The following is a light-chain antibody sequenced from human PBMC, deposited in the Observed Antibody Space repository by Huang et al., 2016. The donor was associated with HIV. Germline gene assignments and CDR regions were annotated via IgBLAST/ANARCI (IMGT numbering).Light chain of an antibody. CDR2: AAS. CDR1: QNVGSN. V-gene: IGKV3-15*01. J-gene: IGKJ1*01. CDR3: QQYNTWPPWA. Sequence: EVLMTQSPDILSVSPGDRSTFSCRASQNVGSNLAWYQQRPGQAPRLLIYAASPRAPGVPARFSDGGSGTEFTLTLSRLQSEDFATYYCQQYNTWPPWAFGQGTTVEI.